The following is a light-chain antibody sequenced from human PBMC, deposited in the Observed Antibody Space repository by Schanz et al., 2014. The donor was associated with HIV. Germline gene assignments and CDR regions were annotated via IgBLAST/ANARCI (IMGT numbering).Light chain of an antibody. V-gene: IGLV1-40*01. Sequence: QSVLAQPPSESGAPGQDVTISCTGNTSNIGATFHVHWYQQLSGKAPKLLISGNGGRPSGVPDLFSVSSSGTSASLVISDLRSEDEADYYCQSYDDSLRAVVFGGGTKLTVL. J-gene: IGLJ2*01. CDR2: GNG. CDR3: QSYDDSLRAVV. CDR1: TSNIGATFH.